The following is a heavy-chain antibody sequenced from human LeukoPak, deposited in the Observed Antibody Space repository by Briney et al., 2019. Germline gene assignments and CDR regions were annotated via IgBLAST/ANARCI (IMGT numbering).Heavy chain of an antibody. J-gene: IGHJ6*02. V-gene: IGHV3-9*01. CDR2: ISWNSGSI. Sequence: PGGSLRLSCAASGFTFDDYAMHWVRQAPGKGLEWVSGISWNSGSIGYADSVKGRFTISRDNAKNSLYLQMNSLRAEDTALYYCAKDIFPVTTLDYYYYGMDVWGQGTTVTVSS. CDR3: AKDIFPVTTLDYYYYGMDV. D-gene: IGHD4-11*01. CDR1: GFTFDDYA.